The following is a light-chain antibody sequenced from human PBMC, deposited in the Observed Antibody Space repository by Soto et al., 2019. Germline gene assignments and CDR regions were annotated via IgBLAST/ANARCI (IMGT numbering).Light chain of an antibody. CDR2: EDS. J-gene: IGLJ1*01. CDR1: SSDVGSYNL. Sequence: QSALTQPASVSGSPGQSITISCTGTSSDVGSYNLVSWYQQHPGKAPKLMIYEDSKRPSGVSNRFSGSKSGNTASLTISGLQAEDEAVYYCCSYAGSSTYVFGTGTKLTVL. V-gene: IGLV2-23*01. CDR3: CSYAGSSTYV.